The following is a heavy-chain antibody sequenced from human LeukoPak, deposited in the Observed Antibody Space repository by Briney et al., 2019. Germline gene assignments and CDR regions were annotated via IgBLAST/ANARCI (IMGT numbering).Heavy chain of an antibody. D-gene: IGHD3-10*01. Sequence: GGSLRLSCAASGFTFSSYGMHWVRQAPGKGLEWVAVISYDGSNKYYADSVKGRFTISRDNSKNTLYLQMNSLRAEDTAVYYCAKDETPYYYGSGSSYAVDYWGQGTLVTVSS. CDR3: AKDETPYYYGSGSSYAVDY. J-gene: IGHJ4*02. CDR2: ISYDGSNK. CDR1: GFTFSSYG. V-gene: IGHV3-30*18.